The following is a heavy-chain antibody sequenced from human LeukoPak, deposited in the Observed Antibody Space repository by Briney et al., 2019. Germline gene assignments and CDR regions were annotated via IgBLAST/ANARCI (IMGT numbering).Heavy chain of an antibody. Sequence: SETLSLTCTVPGDSISSFYWTWIRQPPGKGLEWIGYIYYSGSTNYNPSLKSRVTMSVDTSKNQFSLKLSSVTAADTAVYYCASGSIVGVLWGWGQGTLVTVSS. J-gene: IGHJ4*02. CDR2: IYYSGST. CDR3: ASGSIVGVLWG. D-gene: IGHD1-26*01. V-gene: IGHV4-59*01. CDR1: GDSISSFY.